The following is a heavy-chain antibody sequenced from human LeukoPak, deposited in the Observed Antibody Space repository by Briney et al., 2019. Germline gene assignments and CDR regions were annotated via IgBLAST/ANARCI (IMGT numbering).Heavy chain of an antibody. D-gene: IGHD3-10*02. CDR1: GYTFTGYY. J-gene: IGHJ4*02. Sequence: ASVKVSCKASGYTFTGYYMHWVLQAPGQGLEWVGWINPNSGGTNYAQKFQGRVTMTRDTSISTAYMELSRLRSDDTAVYYCARVRRPLLFGEFYFDYWGQGTLVTVSS. CDR2: INPNSGGT. CDR3: ARVRRPLLFGEFYFDY. V-gene: IGHV1-2*02.